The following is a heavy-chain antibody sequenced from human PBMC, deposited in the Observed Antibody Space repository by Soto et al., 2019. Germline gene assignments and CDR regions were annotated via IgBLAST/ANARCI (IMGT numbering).Heavy chain of an antibody. Sequence: PGGSLRLSCAASGFTFSSYAMSWVRQAPGKGLEWVSAIGGSGGSTYYADSVKGRFTISRDNSKNTLYLQMNSLRAEDTAVYYCASQYCTNGVCYTSDYYYGMDVWGQGTTVTVSS. D-gene: IGHD2-8*01. CDR2: IGGSGGST. CDR1: GFTFSSYA. V-gene: IGHV3-23*01. J-gene: IGHJ6*02. CDR3: ASQYCTNGVCYTSDYYYGMDV.